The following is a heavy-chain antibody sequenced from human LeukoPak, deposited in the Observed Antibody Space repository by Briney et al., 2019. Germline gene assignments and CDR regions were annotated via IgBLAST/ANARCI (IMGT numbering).Heavy chain of an antibody. D-gene: IGHD2-2*01. Sequence: ASVKASCKASGYTFTDYYMHWVRQAPGQGFEWMGWINPNDGDTNYAQKFQGRVTMTRDTSISTAHMEVSRLRSDDTAVYYCARANFLYCSSTTCLFDYWGQGTLVTVSS. J-gene: IGHJ4*02. CDR1: GYTFTDYY. CDR3: ARANFLYCSSTTCLFDY. CDR2: INPNDGDT. V-gene: IGHV1-2*02.